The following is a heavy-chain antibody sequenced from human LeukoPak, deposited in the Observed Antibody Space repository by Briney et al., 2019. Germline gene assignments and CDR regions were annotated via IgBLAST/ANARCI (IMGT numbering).Heavy chain of an antibody. D-gene: IGHD2-2*01. CDR1: GGTFSSYA. V-gene: IGHV1-69*13. CDR3: ARARALSYCSSTSCYGFDP. CDR2: IIPIFGTA. Sequence: SVKVSCKASGGTFSSYAISWVRQAPGQGLEWMGGIIPIFGTANYAQKFQGRVTITADESTSTAYMELSSLRSEDTAVYYCARARALSYCSSTSCYGFDPWGQGTLVTVSS. J-gene: IGHJ5*02.